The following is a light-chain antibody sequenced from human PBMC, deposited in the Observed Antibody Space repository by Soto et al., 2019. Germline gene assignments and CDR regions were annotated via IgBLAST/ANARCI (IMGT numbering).Light chain of an antibody. CDR1: SSDVGGYNY. V-gene: IGLV2-8*01. J-gene: IGLJ3*02. CDR2: EVT. Sequence: QSALTQPPSASGSPGQSVTISCTGTSSDVGGYNYVSWYQQYPGRAPKLRIYEVTKRPSGVPDRFSGYKSGNTASLTVSGLQAEDEADYYCSSYAASNNFYFVFGGGTKLTVL. CDR3: SSYAASNNFYFV.